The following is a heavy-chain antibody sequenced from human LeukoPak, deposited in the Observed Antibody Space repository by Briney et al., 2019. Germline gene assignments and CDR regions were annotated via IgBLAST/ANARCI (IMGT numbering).Heavy chain of an antibody. CDR2: ISWNSGSI. CDR1: GFTFDDYA. CDR3: AKGYCSSTSCPVDY. D-gene: IGHD2-2*01. J-gene: IGHJ4*02. V-gene: IGHV3-9*03. Sequence: GGSLRLSCAASGFTFDDYAMHWVRQAPGKGLEWVSGISWNSGSIGYADSVKGRFTISRDNAKNSLYLQMNSLRAEDMALYYCAKGYCSSTSCPVDYWGQGTLVTVSS.